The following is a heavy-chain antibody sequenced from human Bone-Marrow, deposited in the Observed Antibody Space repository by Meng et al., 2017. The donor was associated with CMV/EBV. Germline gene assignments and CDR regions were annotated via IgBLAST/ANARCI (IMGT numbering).Heavy chain of an antibody. CDR1: GLTFTNDW. D-gene: IGHD3-10*01. Sequence: GGSLRRSCAALGLTFTNDWMTWVRQAPGKGLEWVGRIKSKTNGGTTDYAAPVKGRFPISRDDSKNTLYLQMNSLKTEDTAVYYCTKDVPYAGGALDCWGRGTLVTVSS. J-gene: IGHJ4*02. V-gene: IGHV3-15*01. CDR3: TKDVPYAGGALDC. CDR2: IKSKTNGGTT.